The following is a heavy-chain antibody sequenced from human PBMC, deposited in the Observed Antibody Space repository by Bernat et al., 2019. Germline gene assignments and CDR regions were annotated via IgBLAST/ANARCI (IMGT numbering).Heavy chain of an antibody. CDR3: ARVSKLFHDAFDI. D-gene: IGHD1-7*01. Sequence: QVQLVESGGGVVQPGRSLRLSCAASGFTFSSYGMHWVRQAPGKGLEWVAVIWYDGSNKYYADSVKGRFTISRDNSKNTLYLQMNSLRAEDTAVYYCARVSKLFHDAFDIWGQGTMVTVSS. CDR1: GFTFSSYG. CDR2: IWYDGSNK. V-gene: IGHV3-33*01. J-gene: IGHJ3*02.